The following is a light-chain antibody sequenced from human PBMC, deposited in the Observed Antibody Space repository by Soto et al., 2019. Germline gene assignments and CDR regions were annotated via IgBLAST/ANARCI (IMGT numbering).Light chain of an antibody. CDR1: SSDVGAYNY. V-gene: IGLV2-11*01. CDR3: CSYAGSFTFV. Sequence: QSVLTQPRSVSGSPGQSVTISCTGTSSDVGAYNYVSWYQQHPGKAPKLMIYDVNKRPSGVPDRFSGSKSDNTASLTISGLQAEDETDYYCCSYAGSFTFVFGEGTKLTVL. CDR2: DVN. J-gene: IGLJ2*01.